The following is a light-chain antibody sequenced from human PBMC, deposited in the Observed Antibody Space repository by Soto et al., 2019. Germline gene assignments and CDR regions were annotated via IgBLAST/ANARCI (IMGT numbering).Light chain of an antibody. CDR3: QQYGSSPRT. CDR1: QSVISRY. J-gene: IGKJ4*01. V-gene: IGKV3-20*01. Sequence: EIVLTQSPGTLSLSPGERATLSRRASQSVISRYVAWYQQKPGQAPRLLIFNAATRVTGIPDRFSGSGSGTDFTLTISRLEPEDFAVYYCQQYGSSPRTFGGGTKVDIK. CDR2: NAA.